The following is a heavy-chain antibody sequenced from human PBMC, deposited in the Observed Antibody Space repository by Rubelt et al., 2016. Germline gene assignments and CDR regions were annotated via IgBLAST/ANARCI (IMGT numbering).Heavy chain of an antibody. CDR1: GGSISSSRYH. CDR3: ARVATTQLTLDWYFDL. D-gene: IGHD5-24*01. V-gene: IGHV4-39*07. CDR2: IYYSGST. Sequence: QLQLQESGPGLVRPSETLSLTCTVSGGSISSSRYHWGWIRQPPGKGLEWVGSIYYSGSTYYNPSLKRRVTISADTSKILFSLRLSSVTAADTAVYYCARVATTQLTLDWYFDLWGRGTLVTVSS. J-gene: IGHJ2*01.